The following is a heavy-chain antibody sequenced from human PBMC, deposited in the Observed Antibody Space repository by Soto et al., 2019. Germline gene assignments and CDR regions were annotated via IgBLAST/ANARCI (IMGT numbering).Heavy chain of an antibody. CDR2: ISSSSSTI. D-gene: IGHD2-21*02. CDR1: GFTFSSCS. Sequence: GGSLRLSCAASGFTFSSCSMNWVRQAPGKGLEWVSYISSSSSTIYYADSVKGRSTISRDNAKNSLYLQMHSLRDGDTAVYYCARVKVVTATDFWGQGTLVTVSS. CDR3: ARVKVVTATDF. J-gene: IGHJ4*02. V-gene: IGHV3-48*02.